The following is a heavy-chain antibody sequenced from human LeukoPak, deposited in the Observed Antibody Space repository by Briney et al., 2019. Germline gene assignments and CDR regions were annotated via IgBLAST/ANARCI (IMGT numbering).Heavy chain of an antibody. CDR2: IRFDGSNT. J-gene: IGHJ1*01. CDR1: GFTFSSYG. CDR3: AKDRVAATGTDFQH. V-gene: IGHV3-30*02. D-gene: IGHD6-13*01. Sequence: PGGSLRLSFAASGFTFSSYGMHWVRQAPGKGLEWLTFIRFDGSNTYYADSVKGRFTISRDNSKNTLYLQMNSLRAEDTAVYYCAKDRVAATGTDFQHWGQGTLVTVSS.